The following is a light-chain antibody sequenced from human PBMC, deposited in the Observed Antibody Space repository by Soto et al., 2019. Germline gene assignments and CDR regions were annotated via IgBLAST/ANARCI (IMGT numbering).Light chain of an antibody. CDR3: ISYTSSSTHYV. V-gene: IGLV2-14*03. J-gene: IGLJ1*01. CDR1: GSDVGGYNY. CDR2: DVT. Sequence: QSVLTQPASVSGSPGQSITISCTGTGSDVGGYNYVSWYQQHPGKAPKVMLFDVTNRPSGVSSRFSGSKSGNTASLTISGLQAEDEAEYYCISYTSSSTHYVFGTGTKVTVL.